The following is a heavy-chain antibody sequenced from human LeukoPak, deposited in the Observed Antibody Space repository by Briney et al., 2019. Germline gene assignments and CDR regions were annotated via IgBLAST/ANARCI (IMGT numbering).Heavy chain of an antibody. CDR3: AVRIIPGGYYFDY. CDR1: GGSISSGDYY. D-gene: IGHD3-16*01. CDR2: IYYSGST. Sequence: PSQTLSLTCTVSGGSISSGDYYWSWIRQPPGKGLEWIGYIYYSGSTYYNPSLKSRVTISVDTSKNQFSLKLSSVTAADTAVYYCAVRIIPGGYYFDYWGQGTLVIVSS. V-gene: IGHV4-30-4*01. J-gene: IGHJ4*02.